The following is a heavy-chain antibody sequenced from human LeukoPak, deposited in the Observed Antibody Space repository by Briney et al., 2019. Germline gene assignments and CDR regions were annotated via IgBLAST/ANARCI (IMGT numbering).Heavy chain of an antibody. J-gene: IGHJ4*02. V-gene: IGHV3-7*01. CDR3: ASNRPNYFDY. CDR1: GVTFSNYW. Sequence: GGSLRLSCAASGVTFSNYWMGWVRQAPGKGPEWVANINLGGSQKYYVDSVKGRFTISRENAENSLYVERNSLRADDTALYYCASNRPNYFDYWGQGTLVTVSS. D-gene: IGHD1-14*01. CDR2: INLGGSQK.